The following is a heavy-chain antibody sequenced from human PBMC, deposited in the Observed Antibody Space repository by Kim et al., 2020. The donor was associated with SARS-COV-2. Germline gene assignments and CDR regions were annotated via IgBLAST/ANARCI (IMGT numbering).Heavy chain of an antibody. CDR3: ARRRSSSLFYYYGMDV. CDR1: GYRFTSYW. V-gene: IGHV5-51*01. Sequence: GGSLRLSCKGSGYRFTSYWIGWVRQMPGKGLEWMGIIYPGDSDTRYSPSFQGQITISADKSISTAYLQWSSLKASDTAMYYCARRRSSSLFYYYGMDVWGQGTTVTVSS. J-gene: IGHJ6*02. D-gene: IGHD6-6*01. CDR2: IYPGDSDT.